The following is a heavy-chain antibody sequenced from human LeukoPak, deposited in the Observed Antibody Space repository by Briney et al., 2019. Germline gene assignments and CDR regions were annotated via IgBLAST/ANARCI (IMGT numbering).Heavy chain of an antibody. CDR3: ASTLGSPKYYFDY. J-gene: IGHJ4*02. CDR2: IYYSGST. Sequence: SETLSLTCTVSGGPISSSSYYWGWIRQPPGKGLEWIGSIYYSGSTYYNPSLKSRVTISVDTSKNQFSLKLSSVTAADTAVYYCASTLGSPKYYFDYWGQGTLVTVSS. CDR1: GGPISSSSYY. D-gene: IGHD7-27*01. V-gene: IGHV4-39*01.